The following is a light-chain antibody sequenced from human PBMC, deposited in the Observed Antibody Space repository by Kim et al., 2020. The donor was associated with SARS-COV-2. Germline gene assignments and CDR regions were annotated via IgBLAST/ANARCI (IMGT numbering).Light chain of an antibody. Sequence: GQLFTSSCAGISRGIRAYNFVSWYQQHPGKAPKLMIHDVNKRPSGVPDRFSGSKSGNTASLTISGLQSEYEGDYYCSSYAGGNTGVFGTGAKVTVL. CDR2: DVN. J-gene: IGLJ1*01. CDR3: SSYAGGNTGV. CDR1: SRGIRAYNF. V-gene: IGLV2-11*03.